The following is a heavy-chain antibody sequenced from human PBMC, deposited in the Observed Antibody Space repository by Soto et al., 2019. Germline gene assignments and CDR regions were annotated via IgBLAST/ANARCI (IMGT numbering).Heavy chain of an antibody. J-gene: IGHJ4*02. Sequence: KTGGSLRLSCAASGFTFSDHYMTWIRQAPGKGLEWISYISGSGSDIYQADSVKGRFTVSRDNAKNSLYLQMSSLRAEDTAVYYCAGDPYYYASDYWGQGTLVTSPQ. CDR2: ISGSGSDI. V-gene: IGHV3-11*01. D-gene: IGHD3-10*01. CDR3: AGDPYYYASDY. CDR1: GFTFSDHY.